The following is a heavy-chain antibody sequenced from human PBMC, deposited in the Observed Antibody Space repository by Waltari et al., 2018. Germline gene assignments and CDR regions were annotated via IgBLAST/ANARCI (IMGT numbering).Heavy chain of an antibody. V-gene: IGHV4-59*11. CDR1: GGSISSHY. D-gene: IGHD6-13*01. J-gene: IGHJ4*02. CDR2: IYYSGST. CDR3: ARGNGYSSSWYVPSDFDY. Sequence: KPSETLSLTCTVSGGSISSHYWSWIRQPPGKGLEWIGYIYYSGSTNYNPSLKSRVTISVDTSKNQFSLKLSSVTAADTAVYYCARGNGYSSSWYVPSDFDYWGQGTLVTVSS.